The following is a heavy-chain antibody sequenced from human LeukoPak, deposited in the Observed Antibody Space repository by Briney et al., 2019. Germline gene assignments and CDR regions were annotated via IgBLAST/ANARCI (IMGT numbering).Heavy chain of an antibody. CDR2: TSVYNGNT. J-gene: IGHJ4*02. CDR1: GYTFTSYD. D-gene: IGHD1-26*01. V-gene: IGHV1-18*01. CDR3: ARVVSGSYYHLDY. Sequence: ASVKVSCKASGYTFTSYDINWVRQASGQGLEWMGWTSVYNGNTVYAQKLQGRLTMTTDTSTSTVYMELRSLRSDDTAIYYCARVVSGSYYHLDYWGQGTQVAVSS.